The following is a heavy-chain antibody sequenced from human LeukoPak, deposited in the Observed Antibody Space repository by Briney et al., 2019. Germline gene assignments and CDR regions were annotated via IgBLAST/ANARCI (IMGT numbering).Heavy chain of an antibody. D-gene: IGHD5-12*01. Sequence: ASVKVSCKASGYTFTSYGISRVRQAPGQGLEWMGWISAYNGNTNYAQKLQGRVTMTTDTSTSTAYMELRSPRSDDTAVYYCARDHRGKDIVATDYWGQGTLVTVSS. CDR3: ARDHRGKDIVATDY. J-gene: IGHJ4*02. CDR2: ISAYNGNT. V-gene: IGHV1-18*01. CDR1: GYTFTSYG.